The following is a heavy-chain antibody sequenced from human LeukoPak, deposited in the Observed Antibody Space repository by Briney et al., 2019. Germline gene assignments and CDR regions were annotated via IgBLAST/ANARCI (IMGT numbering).Heavy chain of an antibody. CDR2: IYYSVTS. D-gene: IGHD3-10*01. CDR3: ARGSGGDGSGSL. Sequence: SETLSLTCTVSGDSISTYYWSWIRQPPGKGLEWIGYIYYSVTSDYNPSLKSRVTMSVDMSTNQISLKLSPVTAADTAVYYCARGSGGDGSGSLWGRGTLVTVSS. V-gene: IGHV4-59*01. CDR1: GDSISTYY. J-gene: IGHJ4*02.